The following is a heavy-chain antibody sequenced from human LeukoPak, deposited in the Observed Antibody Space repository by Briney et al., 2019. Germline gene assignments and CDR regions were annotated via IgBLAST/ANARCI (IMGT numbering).Heavy chain of an antibody. Sequence: SGPTLVNPTQTLTLACTFSGFSLTSGVGVGWIRQPPGKALEWLALTYWNDEKRYSPSLNNRLTITKDTSKNQVVLTVTNVDPVDTATYYCALWLSGCGGAHYFHYGGQGTLVTVSS. V-gene: IGHV2-5*01. J-gene: IGHJ4*02. D-gene: IGHD5-12*01. CDR2: TYWNDEK. CDR1: GFSLTSGVG. CDR3: ALWLSGCGGAHYFHY.